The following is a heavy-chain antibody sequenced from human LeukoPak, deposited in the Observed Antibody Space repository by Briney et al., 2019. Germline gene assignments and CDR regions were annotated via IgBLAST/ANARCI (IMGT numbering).Heavy chain of an antibody. J-gene: IGHJ4*02. Sequence: ASVKVSCTASGYTFTGYYMHWVRQAPGQGLEWMGWINPNSGGTNYAQKFQGRVTMTRDTSISTAYMELSRLRSDDTAVYYCARDKWYGSGWYPVGYWGQGTLVTVSS. V-gene: IGHV1-2*02. CDR3: ARDKWYGSGWYPVGY. D-gene: IGHD6-19*01. CDR2: INPNSGGT. CDR1: GYTFTGYY.